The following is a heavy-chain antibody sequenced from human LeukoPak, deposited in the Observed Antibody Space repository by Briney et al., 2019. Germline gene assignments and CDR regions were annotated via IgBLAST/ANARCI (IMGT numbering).Heavy chain of an antibody. J-gene: IGHJ6*03. V-gene: IGHV4-39*07. CDR2: IYYSGST. Sequence: SETLSLTCTVSGGSISSSSYYWGWILQPPGKGLEWIGSIYYSGSTYYNPSLKSRVTISVDTSKNQFSLKLSSVTAADTAVYHCAREKIGTGIILGKDYYYMDVWGKGTTVTVSS. CDR3: AREKIGTGIILGKDYYYMDV. D-gene: IGHD1-1*01. CDR1: GGSISSSSYY.